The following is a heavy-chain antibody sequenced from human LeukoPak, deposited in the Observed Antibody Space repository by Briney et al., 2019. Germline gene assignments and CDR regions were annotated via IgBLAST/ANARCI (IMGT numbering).Heavy chain of an antibody. CDR3: ARDLNGGIDY. Sequence: GGSLRLSCAASGFTFAHYTMHWVRQPAGRGLEWVSLISWNGVSTSYATSMKGRFTISRDNSKNSLYLQMNSLKIEDSGFYYCARDLNGGIDYWGQGTLVTVSS. J-gene: IGHJ4*02. CDR1: GFTFAHYT. CDR2: ISWNGVST. D-gene: IGHD1-1*01. V-gene: IGHV3-43*01.